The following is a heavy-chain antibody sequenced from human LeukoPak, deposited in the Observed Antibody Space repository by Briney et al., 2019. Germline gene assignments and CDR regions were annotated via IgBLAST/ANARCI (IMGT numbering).Heavy chain of an antibody. J-gene: IGHJ3*02. D-gene: IGHD3-10*01. CDR2: INTIFGTE. CDR3: ERAGGRDACDI. CDR1: GCTFSSYD. Sequence: GCSVKVSCTASGCTFSSYDISWVRQAPGQGLEWMGGINTIFGTENYAQKFEGRLTITADKSTNTAYMKLSSLRSEDTAVYYCERAGGRDACDIWGQGTMVTVSS. V-gene: IGHV1-69*06.